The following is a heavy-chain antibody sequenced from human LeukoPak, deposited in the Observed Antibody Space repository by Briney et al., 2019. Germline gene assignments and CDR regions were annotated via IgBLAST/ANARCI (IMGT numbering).Heavy chain of an antibody. V-gene: IGHV4-39*07. CDR3: ARVAHSSSWAYYYYYYMDV. Sequence: SETLSLTCTVSGGSISSSSYYWGWIRQPPGKGLEWIGSIYYSGSTYYNPSLKSRVTISVDTSKNQSSLKLSSVTAADTAVYYCARVAHSSSWAYYYYYYMDVWGKGTTVTVSS. D-gene: IGHD6-13*01. J-gene: IGHJ6*03. CDR1: GGSISSSSYY. CDR2: IYYSGST.